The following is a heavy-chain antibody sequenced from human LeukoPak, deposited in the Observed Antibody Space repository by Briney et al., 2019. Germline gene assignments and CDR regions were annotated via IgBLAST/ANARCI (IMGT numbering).Heavy chain of an antibody. D-gene: IGHD3-22*01. J-gene: IGHJ4*02. Sequence: PSETLSLTCTVSGGSISGSSYYWGWIRQPPGKGLEWIGSIYYSGSTYYNPSLKSRVTISVDTSKNQFSLKLSSVTAADTAVYYCARRSYDSSGYYSHFDYWGQGTLVTVSS. CDR1: GGSISGSSYY. CDR3: ARRSYDSSGYYSHFDY. CDR2: IYYSGST. V-gene: IGHV4-39*01.